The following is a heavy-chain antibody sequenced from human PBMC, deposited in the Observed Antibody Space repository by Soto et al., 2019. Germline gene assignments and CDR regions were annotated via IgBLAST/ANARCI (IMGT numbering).Heavy chain of an antibody. Sequence: PGGSLRLSCAASGFTFSDYYMSWIRQAPGKGLEWVSYISSSGSIIYYADSVKGRFTISRDNAKNSLYLQLNSLRAEDTAVYYCARDLGCYASDGYFDYWGQGTLVTVSS. V-gene: IGHV3-11*01. D-gene: IGHD2-2*01. CDR3: ARDLGCYASDGYFDY. J-gene: IGHJ4*02. CDR1: GFTFSDYY. CDR2: ISSSGSII.